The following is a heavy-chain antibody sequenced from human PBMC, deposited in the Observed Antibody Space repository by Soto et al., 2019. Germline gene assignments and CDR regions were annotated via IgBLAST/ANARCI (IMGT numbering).Heavy chain of an antibody. Sequence: ASVKVSCKASGYTFTNYAIHWVRQAPGQRLEWMGWINAGNGNTRYSQKFQGRVTITRDTSASTAYMELSSLRSEDTALYYCARDDGYSDSSGYYDYWGQGTLLTVSS. V-gene: IGHV1-3*01. CDR2: INAGNGNT. D-gene: IGHD3-22*01. CDR3: ARDDGYSDSSGYYDY. CDR1: GYTFTNYA. J-gene: IGHJ4*02.